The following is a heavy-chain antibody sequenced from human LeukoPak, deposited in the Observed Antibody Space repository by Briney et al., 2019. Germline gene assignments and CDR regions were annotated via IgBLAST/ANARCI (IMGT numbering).Heavy chain of an antibody. Sequence: GGSLRLSCAASGFTFSSYSMNWVRQAPGKGLEWVSSISSTSNYTDYADSVKGRFTVSRDNAKNSLSLQVNSLRAEDTAVYYCARVDSSSARPGYYYMDVWGKGTTVTVSS. CDR1: GFTFSSYS. D-gene: IGHD6-6*01. V-gene: IGHV3-21*01. J-gene: IGHJ6*03. CDR2: ISSTSNYT. CDR3: ARVDSSSARPGYYYMDV.